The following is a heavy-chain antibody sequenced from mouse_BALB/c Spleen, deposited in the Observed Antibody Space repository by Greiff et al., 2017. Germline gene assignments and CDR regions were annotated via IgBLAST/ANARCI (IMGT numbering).Heavy chain of an antibody. CDR1: GYTFTEYI. J-gene: IGHJ4*01. V-gene: IGHV1-47*01. Sequence: QVQLQQSGAELVKPGASVKLSCKASGYTFTEYIIHWVKQRSGQGLEWIGNFHPYNDDTKYNEKFKGKAKLTVEKSSSTVYLELSRLTSDDSAVYYCARGGSSAAYYAMDYWGQGTSVTVSS. CDR2: FHPYNDDT. D-gene: IGHD2-10*02. CDR3: ARGGSSAAYYAMDY.